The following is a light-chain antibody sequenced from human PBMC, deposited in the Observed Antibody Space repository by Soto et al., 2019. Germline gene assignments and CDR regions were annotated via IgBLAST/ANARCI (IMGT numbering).Light chain of an antibody. V-gene: IGKV3-20*01. Sequence: EIVLTQSPGTLSLSPGERATLSCRASQSVSSIYLAWYQHKPGQAPRLLMYDASRRATGIPDRFSGSGSGTEFTHTISRLEPEDFAVYYCHQYGGSLPYTFGQGTKLEIK. CDR1: QSVSSIY. CDR3: HQYGGSLPYT. J-gene: IGKJ2*01. CDR2: DAS.